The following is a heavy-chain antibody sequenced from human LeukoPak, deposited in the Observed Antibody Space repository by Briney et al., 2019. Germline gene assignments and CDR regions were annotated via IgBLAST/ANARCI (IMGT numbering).Heavy chain of an antibody. V-gene: IGHV4-59*01. J-gene: IGHJ3*02. CDR2: IYYSGST. Sequence: SETLSLTCTVSGGSISSYYWSWIRQPPGKGLEWIGYIYYSGSTNYNPSLKSRVTISVDTSKNQFSLKLSSVTAADTAVYYCAGSIFGVPIGAFDIWGQGTMVTVSS. D-gene: IGHD3-3*01. CDR1: GGSISSYY. CDR3: AGSIFGVPIGAFDI.